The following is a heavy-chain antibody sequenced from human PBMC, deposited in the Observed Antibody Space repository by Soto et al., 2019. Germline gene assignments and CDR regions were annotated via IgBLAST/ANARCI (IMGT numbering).Heavy chain of an antibody. CDR2: INPNSGGT. D-gene: IGHD6-6*01. CDR3: ARDPTSSSSTPDYYYYGMDV. Sequence: ASVKVSCKASGYTFTGYYMHWVRQAPGQGLEWMGWINPNSGGTNYAQKFQGWVTMTRDTSISTAYMELSRLRSDDTAVYYCARDPTSSSSTPDYYYYGMDVWGQGTTVTVSS. CDR1: GYTFTGYY. J-gene: IGHJ6*02. V-gene: IGHV1-2*04.